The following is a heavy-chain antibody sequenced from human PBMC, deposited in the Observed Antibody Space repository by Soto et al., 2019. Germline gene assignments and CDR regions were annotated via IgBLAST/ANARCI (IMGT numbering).Heavy chain of an antibody. CDR3: AREGYYDILTGYYHYYGMDV. CDR1: GFTFGSYW. CDR2: IKQDGSEK. V-gene: IGHV3-7*05. Sequence: GGSLRLSCAASGFTFGSYWMIWVRQAPGKGLEWVANIKQDGSEKYYVDSVKGRFTISRDNAKNSLYLQMNSLRAEDTAVYYCAREGYYDILTGYYHYYGMDVWGQGTTVTVSS. J-gene: IGHJ6*02. D-gene: IGHD3-9*01.